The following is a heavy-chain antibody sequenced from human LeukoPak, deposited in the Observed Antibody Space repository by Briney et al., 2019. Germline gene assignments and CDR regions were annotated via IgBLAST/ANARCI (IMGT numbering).Heavy chain of an antibody. CDR3: ARDRFANGWLHFDN. V-gene: IGHV3-53*01. J-gene: IGHJ4*02. Sequence: QPGGSLRLSCAASGFTVSSNYMSWVRQAPGKGLEWVSVIYSGGSTYYADSVKGRFTISRDNSKNTLYLQMNSLRAEDTAVYYCARDRFANGWLHFDNWGRGILVTVSS. D-gene: IGHD5-12*01. CDR1: GFTVSSNY. CDR2: IYSGGST.